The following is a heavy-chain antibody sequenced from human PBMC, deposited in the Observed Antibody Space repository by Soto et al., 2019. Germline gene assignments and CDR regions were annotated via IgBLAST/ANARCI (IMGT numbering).Heavy chain of an antibody. CDR3: ARGYCSGGRCYPPNYYYGMDV. Sequence: EVQLVESGGGLVKPGGSLRLSCAASGFTFSSYSMNWVRQAPGKGLEWVSSISSSSSYIYYADSVKGRVTISRDNARNALSLQMNSLRAEDTAVYYCARGYCSGGRCYPPNYYYGMDVWGQGTTVTVSS. D-gene: IGHD2-15*01. CDR2: ISSSSSYI. CDR1: GFTFSSYS. J-gene: IGHJ6*02. V-gene: IGHV3-21*01.